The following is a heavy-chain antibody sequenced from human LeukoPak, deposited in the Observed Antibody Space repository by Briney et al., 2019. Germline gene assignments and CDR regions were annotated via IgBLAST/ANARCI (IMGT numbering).Heavy chain of an antibody. CDR2: IYYSGST. D-gene: IGHD1-26*01. CDR3: ARSVKAIVGATIDY. V-gene: IGHV4-39*07. J-gene: IGHJ4*02. Sequence: SETLSLTCTVSGGSISSSSYYWGWIRQPPGKGLEWIGSIYYSGSTYYNPSLKSRVTISVDTSKNRFSLKLSSVIAADTAVYYCARSVKAIVGATIDYWGQGTLVTVSS. CDR1: GGSISSSSYY.